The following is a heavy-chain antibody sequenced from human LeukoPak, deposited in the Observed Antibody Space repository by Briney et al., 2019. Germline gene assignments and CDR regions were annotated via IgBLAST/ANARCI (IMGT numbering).Heavy chain of an antibody. V-gene: IGHV1-46*01. J-gene: IGHJ4*02. Sequence: ASVKVSCKASGYTFSNYSFSWVRQAPGQGLEWMGIINPSGGSTSYAQKFQGRVTMTRDTSTSTVYMELSSLRSEDTAVYYCVTGYCSGGSCYSGRDFDYWGQGTLVTVSS. CDR2: INPSGGST. CDR1: GYTFSNYS. D-gene: IGHD2-15*01. CDR3: VTGYCSGGSCYSGRDFDY.